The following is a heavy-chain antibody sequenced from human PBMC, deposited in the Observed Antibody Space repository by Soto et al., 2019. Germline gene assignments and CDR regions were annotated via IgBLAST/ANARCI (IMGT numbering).Heavy chain of an antibody. Sequence: FTVGRFGMHWVRQAPGKGLEWVALISHDGNIKYYSDSVRGRFTISRDNSRTTLFLQMNSLGPEDTAIYFCAKTIVPAAVRPIDYWGLGTLVTVSS. V-gene: IGHV3-30*18. J-gene: IGHJ4*02. D-gene: IGHD2-2*01. CDR3: AKTIVPAAVRPIDY. CDR1: FTVGRFG. CDR2: ISHDGNIK.